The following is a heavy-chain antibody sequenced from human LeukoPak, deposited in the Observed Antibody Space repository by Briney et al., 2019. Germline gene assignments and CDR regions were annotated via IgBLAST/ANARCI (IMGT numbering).Heavy chain of an antibody. D-gene: IGHD2-15*01. Sequence: GGPLRLSCAASGFTFSSYWMHWVRQAPGKGLVWVSRINSDGSSTSYADSVKGRFTISRDNAKNTLYLQMNSLRAEDTAVYYCARVPAVYYMDVWGKGTTVTVSS. CDR1: GFTFSSYW. CDR3: ARVPAVYYMDV. V-gene: IGHV3-74*01. CDR2: INSDGSST. J-gene: IGHJ6*03.